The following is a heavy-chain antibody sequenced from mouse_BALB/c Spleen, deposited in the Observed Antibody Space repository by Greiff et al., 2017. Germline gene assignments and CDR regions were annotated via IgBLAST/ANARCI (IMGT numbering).Heavy chain of an antibody. CDR3: ARPANWGLSRAMDY. Sequence: EVQLQESGGGLVQPGGSLKLSCAASGFDFSRYWMSWVRQAPGKGLEWIGEINPDSSTINYTPSLKDKFIISRDNAKNTLYLQMSKVRSEDTALYYCARPANWGLSRAMDYWGQGTSVTVSS. CDR2: INPDSSTI. V-gene: IGHV4-1*02. D-gene: IGHD4-1*01. J-gene: IGHJ4*01. CDR1: GFDFSRYW.